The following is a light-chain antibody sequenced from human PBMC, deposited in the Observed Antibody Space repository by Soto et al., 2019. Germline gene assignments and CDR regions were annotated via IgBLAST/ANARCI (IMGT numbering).Light chain of an antibody. V-gene: IGKV1-39*01. CDR3: QQSYYTPLT. CDR1: QGVTRY. CDR2: AAS. J-gene: IGKJ4*01. Sequence: DIHMTHSPSSLSASIGDRVTINCRASQGVTRYLNWYQQKPGKAPNLLVYAASNLQRGVPSRFSGSGSGTDFSLTISSLQPEDFATYYRQQSYYTPLTFGGGTRWTS.